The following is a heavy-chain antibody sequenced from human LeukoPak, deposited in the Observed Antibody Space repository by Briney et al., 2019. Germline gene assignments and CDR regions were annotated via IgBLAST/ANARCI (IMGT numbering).Heavy chain of an antibody. Sequence: PSETLSLTCTVSGGSVSSGNYYWSWIRQPPGKGLEWIGYIYYSGSTNYNPSLKSRVTISVDTSKNQFSLKLSSVTAADTAVYYCARGAGGSGTDYFDYWGQGTLVTVSS. CDR3: ARGAGGSGTDYFDY. V-gene: IGHV4-61*01. D-gene: IGHD1-26*01. CDR1: GGSVSSGNYY. J-gene: IGHJ4*02. CDR2: IYYSGST.